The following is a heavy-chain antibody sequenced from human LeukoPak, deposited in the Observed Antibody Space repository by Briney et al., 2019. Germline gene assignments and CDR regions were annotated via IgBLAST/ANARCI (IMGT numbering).Heavy chain of an antibody. V-gene: IGHV3-23*01. CDR1: GFTFSTYA. CDR2: ISGSGGRT. Sequence: PGGSLRLSCAASGFTFSTYAMSWVRQAPGKGLEWVSAISGSGGRTFYADSVKGRFTISRDTSKNTVYLQMNSLKADDTAVYYCAKDRAYWFDSSGYYDNWGQGTLVTVSS. J-gene: IGHJ4*02. D-gene: IGHD3-22*01. CDR3: AKDRAYWFDSSGYYDN.